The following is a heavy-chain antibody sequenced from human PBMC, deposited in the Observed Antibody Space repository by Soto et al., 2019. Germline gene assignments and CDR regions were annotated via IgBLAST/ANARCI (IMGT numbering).Heavy chain of an antibody. D-gene: IGHD5-18*01. CDR1: GFTVSSNY. J-gene: IGHJ4*02. CDR2: IYSGGSA. CDR3: ARHGYSYGGGYFDY. Sequence: EVQLVESGGGLVQPGGSLRLSCAASGFTVSSNYMSWVRQAPGKGLEWVSVIYSGGSAYYADSVKGRFSISRGNSKNTLYLQMTCIRAEDTDVYYCARHGYSYGGGYFDYWGQGTLVTVSS. V-gene: IGHV3-66*04.